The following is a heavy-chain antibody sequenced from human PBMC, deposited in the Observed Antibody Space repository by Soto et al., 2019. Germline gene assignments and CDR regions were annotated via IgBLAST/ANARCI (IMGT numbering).Heavy chain of an antibody. D-gene: IGHD6-19*01. CDR1: GYTFTSYG. CDR3: ARKFGYSSGWYYFDY. CDR2: ISAYNGNT. V-gene: IGHV1-18*04. J-gene: IGHJ4*02. Sequence: GASVKVSCKASGYTFTSYGISWVRQAPGQGLEWMGWISAYNGNTNYAQKLKGRVTMTTDTSTSTAYMELRSLRSDDTAVYYCARKFGYSSGWYYFDYWGQGTLVTVSS.